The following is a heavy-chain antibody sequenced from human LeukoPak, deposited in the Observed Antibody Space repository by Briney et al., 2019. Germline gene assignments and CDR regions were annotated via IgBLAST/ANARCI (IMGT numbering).Heavy chain of an antibody. Sequence: GGSLRLSCAASGFTLDDYAMHWVRQAPGKGLEWVSGLSCSSATIGYADSVKGRFTISRDNAKNSLYLQMNSLSAEDTALYYCAKDIRYRQYQRPYFDYWGQEPWSPSPQ. CDR3: AKDIRYRQYQRPYFDY. CDR1: GFTLDDYA. V-gene: IGHV3-9*01. CDR2: LSCSSATI. J-gene: IGHJ4*01. D-gene: IGHD2-2*01.